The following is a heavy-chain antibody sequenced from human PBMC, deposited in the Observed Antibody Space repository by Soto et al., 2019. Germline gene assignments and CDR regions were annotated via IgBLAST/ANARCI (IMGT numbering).Heavy chain of an antibody. D-gene: IGHD3-3*01. CDR1: GFVFSSYD. CDR2: ISNDGSNK. CDR3: AKGKTIFGVVVVSEY. V-gene: IGHV3-30*18. J-gene: IGHJ4*01. Sequence: GASLRLSCAVSGFVFSSYDMHWVRQAPGKGLEWVAVISNDGSNKDYADSVKGRFTISRDNSKITLYLQMNGLRAEDTAVYYCAKGKTIFGVVVVSEYWGQGTLVTVSS.